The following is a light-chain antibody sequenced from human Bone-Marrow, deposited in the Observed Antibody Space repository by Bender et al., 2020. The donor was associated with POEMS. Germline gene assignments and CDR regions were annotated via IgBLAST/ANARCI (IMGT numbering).Light chain of an antibody. J-gene: IGLJ2*01. CDR3: SSYTNLNTRL. V-gene: IGLV2-14*03. Sequence: QSALTQPASMSGSPGQSITIPCAGASSDYVSWYQQHPDKAPKLIIYDVSHRPSGVSDRFSGSKSGDTASLAISGLQPEDEADYYCSSYTNLNTRLFGGGTKLTV. CDR2: DVS. CDR1: SSDY.